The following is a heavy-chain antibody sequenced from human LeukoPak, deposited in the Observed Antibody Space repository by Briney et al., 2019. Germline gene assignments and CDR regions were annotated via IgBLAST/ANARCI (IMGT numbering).Heavy chain of an antibody. J-gene: IGHJ1*01. CDR2: IIPIFGTA. V-gene: IGHV1-69*05. Sequence: RASVKVSCKASGGTFSSYAISWVRQAPGQGLEWMGGIIPIFGTANYAQKFQGRVTITTDESTSTAYMELSSLRSEDTAVYYCATLRFLEWLQYFQHWGQGTLVTVSS. CDR1: GGTFSSYA. CDR3: ATLRFLEWLQYFQH. D-gene: IGHD3-3*01.